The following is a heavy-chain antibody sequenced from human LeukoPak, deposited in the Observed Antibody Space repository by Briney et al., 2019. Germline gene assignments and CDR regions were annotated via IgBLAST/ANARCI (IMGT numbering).Heavy chain of an antibody. CDR2: IYSGGSA. Sequence: PGGSLRLSCAVSGFTLSSNYMSWVRQAPGKVLEWVSFIYSGGSAYYTDSVKGRFTFSRDNSKNTLYLKMNTLRPEDTALYYCARDLGSSGSYFDYWGQGTLVTVSS. V-gene: IGHV3-66*02. CDR1: GFTLSSNY. D-gene: IGHD6-19*01. J-gene: IGHJ4*02. CDR3: ARDLGSSGSYFDY.